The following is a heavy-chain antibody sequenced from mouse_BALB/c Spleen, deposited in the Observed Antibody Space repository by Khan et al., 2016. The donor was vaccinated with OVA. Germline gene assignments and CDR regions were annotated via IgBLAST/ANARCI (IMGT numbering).Heavy chain of an antibody. CDR2: INPHIGET. CDR3: ARIYRSDFDY. J-gene: IGHJ2*01. V-gene: IGHV1-20*02. Sequence: VQLKESGPELVKPGASVKISCKASGYSFTGYFMNWVMQSHGKSLEWIGRINPHIGETFYNQKFKDKATLTLDESSSTAHMELRSLASEDSAVYYCARIYRSDFDYWGQGTTLTVSS. D-gene: IGHD1-1*01. CDR1: GYSFTGYF.